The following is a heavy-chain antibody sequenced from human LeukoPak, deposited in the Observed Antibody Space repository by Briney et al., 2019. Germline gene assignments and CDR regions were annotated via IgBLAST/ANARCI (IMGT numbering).Heavy chain of an antibody. CDR2: KYYSGSA. V-gene: IGHV4-31*03. CDR1: GVSISDGRYY. Sequence: SQTLSLTCSVSGVSISDGRYYWTWIRQRPGKGLEWIGYKYYSGSAKYDPSLKSRLTISIDTPKNQFSLHLSSVAAADTAMYYCATPYCSSLSCLDVFNIWGQGTMVTVSS. J-gene: IGHJ3*02. CDR3: ATPYCSSLSCLDVFNI. D-gene: IGHD2-2*01.